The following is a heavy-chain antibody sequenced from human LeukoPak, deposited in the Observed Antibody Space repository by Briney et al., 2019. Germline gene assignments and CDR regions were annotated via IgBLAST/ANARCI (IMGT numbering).Heavy chain of an antibody. D-gene: IGHD4-11*01. Sequence: PRGSLRLSCAASGFIFSEYAMNWVRQAPGKGLEWVSAISGGGGTTHYADSVKGRFAVSRDNSKNILYLQMTNLRHEDTALYYCAKDRYSNYGNWFDPWGQGTQVTVIS. CDR2: ISGGGGTT. V-gene: IGHV3-23*01. CDR1: GFIFSEYA. CDR3: AKDRYSNYGNWFDP. J-gene: IGHJ5*02.